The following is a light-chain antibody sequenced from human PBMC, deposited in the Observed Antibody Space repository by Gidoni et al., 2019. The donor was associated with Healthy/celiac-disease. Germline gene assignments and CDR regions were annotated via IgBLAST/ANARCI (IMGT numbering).Light chain of an antibody. J-gene: IGKJ1*01. CDR1: QSVSSY. Sequence: EIVFTQSPGTLSLSPGERATLSCRASQSVSSYLAWYQQKPGQAPRLLIYGASSRATGIPDRFSGSGSGTDFTLTISRLEPEDFAVYYCQQYGSSPLTFGQGTKVEIK. V-gene: IGKV3-20*01. CDR2: GAS. CDR3: QQYGSSPLT.